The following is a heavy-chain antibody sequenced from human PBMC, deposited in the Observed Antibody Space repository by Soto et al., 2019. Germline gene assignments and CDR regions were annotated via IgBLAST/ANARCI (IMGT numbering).Heavy chain of an antibody. CDR3: AREWVYFTNGVCYVDLFAP. V-gene: IGHV1-69*04. J-gene: IGHJ5*02. Sequence: SVKLSCKAPGGTISSTTISWVRQAPGQGLEWMGRIIPILGIANYAQKFQGRVTITADKSTSTAYMELSSLRSEDTAVYYCAREWVYFTNGVCYVDLFAPWGQGTLVPVSS. D-gene: IGHD2-8*01. CDR2: IIPILGIA. CDR1: GGTISSTT.